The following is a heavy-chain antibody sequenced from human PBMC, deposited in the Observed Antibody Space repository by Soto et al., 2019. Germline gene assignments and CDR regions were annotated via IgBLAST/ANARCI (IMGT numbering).Heavy chain of an antibody. CDR1: GFTFSSYA. CDR3: ARDGGGAPFYYYYGMDV. CDR2: ISYDGSNK. V-gene: IGHV3-30-3*01. Sequence: VQLLESGGGVVQPGRSLRLSCAASGFTFSSYAMHWVRQAPGKGLEWVAVISYDGSNKYYADSVKGRFTISRDNSKNTLYLQMNSLRAEDTAVYYCARDGGGAPFYYYYGMDVWGQGTTVTVSS. D-gene: IGHD1-26*01. J-gene: IGHJ6*02.